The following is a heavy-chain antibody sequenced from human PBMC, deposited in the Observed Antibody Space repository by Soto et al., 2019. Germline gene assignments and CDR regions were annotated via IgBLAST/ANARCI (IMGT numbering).Heavy chain of an antibody. Sequence: ASVEVSCKVSGGTFSSYAISWVRQAPGQGLEWMGLNIPIFGTAKYAQKFKGRVTITAGESTSTAYMELSSLRSEDTSAYYCRRRYCSGGSCYRARLTYYHEGMDVWGQGTTVTVS. D-gene: IGHD2-15*01. CDR1: GGTFSSYA. CDR2: NIPIFGTA. J-gene: IGHJ6*02. CDR3: RRRYCSGGSCYRARLTYYHEGMDV. V-gene: IGHV1-69*13.